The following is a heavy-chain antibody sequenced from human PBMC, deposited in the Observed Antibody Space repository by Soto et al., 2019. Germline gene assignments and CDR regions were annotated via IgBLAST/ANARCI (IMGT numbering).Heavy chain of an antibody. CDR3: AREQQLSPGGMDV. V-gene: IGHV3-74*01. D-gene: IGHD6-13*01. CDR2: INSDGSST. CDR1: GFTFSSYW. Sequence: PGGSLRLSCAASGFTFSSYWMHWVRQAPGKGLVWVSRINSDGSSTSYADSVKGRFTISRDNAKNTLYLQMNSLRAEDTAVYYCAREQQLSPGGMDVWGQGTTVTVSS. J-gene: IGHJ6*02.